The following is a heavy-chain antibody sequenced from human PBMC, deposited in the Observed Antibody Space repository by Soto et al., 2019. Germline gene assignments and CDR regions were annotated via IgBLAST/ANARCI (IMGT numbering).Heavy chain of an antibody. Sequence: GGSLRLSCAASGFTFSSYGMHWVRQAPGKGLEWVAVISYDGSNKYYADSVKGRFTISRDNSKNTLYLQMNSLRAEDTAVYYCARVEYYDYVWGSYRRKYYFDYWGQGTLVTVSS. D-gene: IGHD3-16*02. CDR3: ARVEYYDYVWGSYRRKYYFDY. V-gene: IGHV3-30*03. CDR1: GFTFSSYG. J-gene: IGHJ4*02. CDR2: ISYDGSNK.